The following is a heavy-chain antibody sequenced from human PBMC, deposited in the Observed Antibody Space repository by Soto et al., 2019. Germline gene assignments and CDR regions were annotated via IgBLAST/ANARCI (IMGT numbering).Heavy chain of an antibody. Sequence: VESLKSSFKFSAYKLSSYLIFFVLQMPGKGLEWMGIIYASDSVTKYNPSLQGQVTISADKSISNAYLQWSRLKPSDTAMYYCADAYRAVKGKYGMDVWGQGPTV. CDR2: IYASDSVT. D-gene: IGHD3-16*01. J-gene: IGHJ6*02. V-gene: IGHV5-51*01. CDR3: ADAYRAVKGKYGMDV. CDR1: AYKLSSYL.